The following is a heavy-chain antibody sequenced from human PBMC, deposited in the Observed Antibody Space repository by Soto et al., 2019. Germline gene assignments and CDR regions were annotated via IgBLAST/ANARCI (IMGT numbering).Heavy chain of an antibody. CDR3: ARDHPLSSSEDSYYYYGMDV. D-gene: IGHD6-6*01. Sequence: SVKVSCKASGGAFSSYAISWVRQAPVQGLEWMGGIIPIFGTANYAQKFQGRVTITADKSTSTAYMELSSLRSEDTAVYYCARDHPLSSSEDSYYYYGMDVWGQGATVTVSS. CDR1: GGAFSSYA. J-gene: IGHJ6*02. CDR2: IIPIFGTA. V-gene: IGHV1-69*06.